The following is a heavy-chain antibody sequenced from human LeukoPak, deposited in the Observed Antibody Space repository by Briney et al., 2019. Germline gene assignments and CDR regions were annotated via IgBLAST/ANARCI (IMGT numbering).Heavy chain of an antibody. V-gene: IGHV4-39*01. Sequence: SETLSLTCTVSGGSISSSSYYWGWIRQPPGKGLEWIGSIYYSGSTYYNPSLKSRVTISVDTSKNQFSLKLSSVTAADTAVYYCARILLSVAFDIWGQGTMVTVSS. D-gene: IGHD2-15*01. CDR1: GGSISSSSYY. J-gene: IGHJ3*02. CDR2: IYYSGST. CDR3: ARILLSVAFDI.